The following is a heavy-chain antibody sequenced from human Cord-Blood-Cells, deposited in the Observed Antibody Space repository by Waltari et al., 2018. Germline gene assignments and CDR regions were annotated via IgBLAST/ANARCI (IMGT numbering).Heavy chain of an antibody. J-gene: IGHJ3*02. CDR1: GFTFGSYW. CDR2: IKQDGSEK. Sequence: EVQLVESGGGLVQPGGSLRLSCAASGFTFGSYWMSWVRQAPGKGLEWVANIKQDGSEKYYVDSVKGRFTISRDNAKNSLYLQMNSLRAEDTAVYYCARGADAFDIWGQGTMVTVSS. CDR3: ARGADAFDI. V-gene: IGHV3-7*01.